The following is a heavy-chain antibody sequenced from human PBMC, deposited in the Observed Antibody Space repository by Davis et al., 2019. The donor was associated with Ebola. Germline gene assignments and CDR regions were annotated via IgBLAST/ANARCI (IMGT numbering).Heavy chain of an antibody. D-gene: IGHD2-2*02. V-gene: IGHV1-8*01. CDR1: GYTFPSYD. Sequence: AASVKVSCKASGYTFPSYDINWVRQATGQGLEWMGWMNPNSGNTGYEQKFQGRVTMTRDTSTSTVYMELSSLRSEDTAVYYCARDKIVVVPAAIVADYYYYGMDVWGQGTTVTVS. CDR3: ARDKIVVVPAAIVADYYYYGMDV. J-gene: IGHJ6*02. CDR2: MNPNSGNT.